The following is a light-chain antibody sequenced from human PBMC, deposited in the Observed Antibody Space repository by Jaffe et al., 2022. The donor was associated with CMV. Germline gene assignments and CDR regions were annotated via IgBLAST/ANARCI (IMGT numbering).Light chain of an antibody. CDR3: QSFDSTLSAL. CDR1: SSNIGAGYD. Sequence: QSVLTQPSSVSGAPGQRVTISCTGGSSNIGAGYDVHWYQQPPGTAPKLLIYGNTNRPSGVPDRFSASKSGTSASLDITGLQAEDEADYYCQSFDSTLSALFGGGTKLTVL. CDR2: GNT. V-gene: IGLV1-40*01. J-gene: IGLJ3*02.